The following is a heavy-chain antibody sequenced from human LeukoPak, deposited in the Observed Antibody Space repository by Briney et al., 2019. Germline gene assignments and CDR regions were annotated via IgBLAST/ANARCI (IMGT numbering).Heavy chain of an antibody. CDR2: VSGYNGNT. D-gene: IGHD4-23*01. CDR1: GYRFMNYG. CDR3: ARDDYGGNSGLFDY. Sequence: ASVKVSCKASGYRFMNYGISWVRQAPGQGLEWVGWVSGYNGNTKYPQKFQGRVTITTETSTSTAYMELRSLRCDDTAVYYCARDDYGGNSGLFDYWGHGTLVTVSS. J-gene: IGHJ4*01. V-gene: IGHV1-18*01.